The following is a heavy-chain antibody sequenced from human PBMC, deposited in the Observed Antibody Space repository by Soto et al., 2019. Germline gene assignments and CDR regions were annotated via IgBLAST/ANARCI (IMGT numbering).Heavy chain of an antibody. CDR3: ARDRDGSGSYSGYYYYGMDV. V-gene: IGHV4-30-4*01. CDR2: IYYSGST. CDR1: GGSISSGDYY. Sequence: QVQLQESGPGLVKPSQTLSLTCTVSGGSISSGDYYWSWIRQPPGKGLEWIGYIYYSGSTYYNPSLKSRVTISVDTSKSQFSLKLSSVTAADTAVYYCARDRDGSGSYSGYYYYGMDVWGQGTTVTVSS. J-gene: IGHJ6*02. D-gene: IGHD3-10*01.